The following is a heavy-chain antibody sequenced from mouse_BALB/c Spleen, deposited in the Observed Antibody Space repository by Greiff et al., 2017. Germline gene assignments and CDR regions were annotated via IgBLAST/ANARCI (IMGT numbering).Heavy chain of an antibody. CDR3: TRDRYGFAY. V-gene: IGHV5-6-4*01. D-gene: IGHD2-14*01. CDR1: GFTFSSYT. CDR2: ISSGGSYT. J-gene: IGHJ3*01. Sequence: EVKLVESGGGLVKPGGSLRLSCAASGFTFSSYTMSWVRQTPEKRLEWVATISSGGSYTYYPDSVKGRFTISRDNAKNTLYLQMSSLKSEDTAMYYCTRDRYGFAYWGQGTLVTVSA.